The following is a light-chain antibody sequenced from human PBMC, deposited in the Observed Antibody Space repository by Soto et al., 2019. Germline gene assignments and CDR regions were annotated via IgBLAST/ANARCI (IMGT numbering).Light chain of an antibody. Sequence: DIVLTQSPGTLSLSPGERATLSCRASQSFSKWYVAWYQVKPGQAPRLVIYGASSRATGIPDRFSGGGSGTEFTLSISRLEPEDFAVYYCQQYVMPPFTFGRGTKVDI. CDR1: QSFSKWY. CDR2: GAS. J-gene: IGKJ2*01. CDR3: QQYVMPPFT. V-gene: IGKV3-20*01.